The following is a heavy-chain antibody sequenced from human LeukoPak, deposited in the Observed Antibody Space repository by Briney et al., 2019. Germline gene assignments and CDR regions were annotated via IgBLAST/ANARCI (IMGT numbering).Heavy chain of an antibody. CDR1: GGSISSGGYY. D-gene: IGHD2-15*01. CDR2: IYYSGST. Sequence: SQTLSLTCTVSGGSISSGGYYWSWIRQHPGKGLEWIGYIYYSGSTYYNPSLKSRVTISVDTSKNQFSLKLSSVTAVDTAVYYCARDRRLVVAATPVDDYYYGMDVWGKGTTVTVSS. J-gene: IGHJ6*04. CDR3: ARDRRLVVAATPVDDYYYGMDV. V-gene: IGHV4-31*03.